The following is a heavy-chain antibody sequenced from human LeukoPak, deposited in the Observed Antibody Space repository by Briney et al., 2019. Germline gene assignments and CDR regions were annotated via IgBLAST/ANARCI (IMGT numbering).Heavy chain of an antibody. Sequence: ASVKVSCKASGYTFTSYAMHWVRQAPGQRLEWMGWINAGNGNTKYSQKFQGRVTITRDTSASTAYMELSSLRSEDTAVYYCARGPDYGDYDWFDPWGQGTLVAVSS. J-gene: IGHJ5*02. V-gene: IGHV1-3*01. CDR2: INAGNGNT. D-gene: IGHD4-17*01. CDR1: GYTFTSYA. CDR3: ARGPDYGDYDWFDP.